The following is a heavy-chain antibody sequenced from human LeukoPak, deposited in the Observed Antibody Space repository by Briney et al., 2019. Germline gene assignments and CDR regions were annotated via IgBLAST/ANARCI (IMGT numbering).Heavy chain of an antibody. CDR1: GYTFTSYY. CDR3: ARDADYYDSSGYVVFDY. V-gene: IGHV1-46*01. D-gene: IGHD3-22*01. J-gene: IGHJ4*02. CDR2: INPSGGST. Sequence: RASVKVSCKASGYTFTSYYMHWVRQAPGQGLEWMGIINPSGGSTSYARKFQGRVTMTRDTSTSTVYMELSSLRSEDTAVYYCARDADYYDSSGYVVFDYWGQGTLVTVSS.